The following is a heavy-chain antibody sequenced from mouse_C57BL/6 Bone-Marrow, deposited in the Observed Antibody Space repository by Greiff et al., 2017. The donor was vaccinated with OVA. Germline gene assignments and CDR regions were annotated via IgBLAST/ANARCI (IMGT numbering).Heavy chain of an antibody. Sequence: VQLQQPGTELVKPGASVKLSCKASGYTFTSYWMHWVQQRPGQGLEWIGNINPSSGGTNYTEKFKSKATLTVDKSSSTAYMQLSSLTSEDAAVYYCAKDDGSPDWDYDGWGTGTTVTVAS. CDR3: AKDDGSPDWDYDG. CDR2: INPSSGGT. V-gene: IGHV1-53*01. J-gene: IGHJ1*03. D-gene: IGHD1-1*01. CDR1: GYTFTSYW.